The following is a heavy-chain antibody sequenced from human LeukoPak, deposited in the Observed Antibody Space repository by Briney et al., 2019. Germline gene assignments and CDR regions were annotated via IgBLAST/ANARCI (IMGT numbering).Heavy chain of an antibody. D-gene: IGHD6-19*01. V-gene: IGHV1-18*01. Sequence: ASVKVSCKASGYTFTSYGVSWVRQAPGQGLEWMGWISAYNGNTNYAQKLQGRVTMTTDTSTSTAYMELRSLRSDDTAVYYCARDGYEQWLVPQNFDYWGQGTLVTVSS. CDR3: ARDGYEQWLVPQNFDY. CDR1: GYTFTSYG. CDR2: ISAYNGNT. J-gene: IGHJ4*02.